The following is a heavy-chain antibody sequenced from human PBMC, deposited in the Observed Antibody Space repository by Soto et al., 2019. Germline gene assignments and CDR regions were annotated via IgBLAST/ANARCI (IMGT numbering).Heavy chain of an antibody. D-gene: IGHD4-4*01. V-gene: IGHV4-39*01. CDR2: IYYRGST. J-gene: IGHJ4*02. CDR1: GGSITSSSYY. CDR3: ASPVGDDYTFDY. Sequence: SDTLSLTCSVSGGSITSSSYYWGWIRQAPGKGLEWIGTIYYRGSTYYNPSLKSRVTISADTSKNQFSLKLSSVTAADTAVYYCASPVGDDYTFDYWGQGTLVTVSS.